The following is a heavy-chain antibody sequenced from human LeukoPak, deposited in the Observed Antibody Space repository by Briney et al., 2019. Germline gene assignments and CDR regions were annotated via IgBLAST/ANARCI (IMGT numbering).Heavy chain of an antibody. CDR2: ISSSSSYI. D-gene: IGHD3-22*01. CDR1: GFTFSSYS. CDR3: ARGARYYYDSSGYYYHDGY. V-gene: IGHV3-21*01. Sequence: PGGSLRLSCAAPGFTFSSYSTNWVRQAPGKGLEWVSSISSSSSYIYYADSVKGRFTISRDNAKNSLYLQMNSLRAEDTAVYYCARGARYYYDSSGYYYHDGYWGQGTLVTVSS. J-gene: IGHJ4*02.